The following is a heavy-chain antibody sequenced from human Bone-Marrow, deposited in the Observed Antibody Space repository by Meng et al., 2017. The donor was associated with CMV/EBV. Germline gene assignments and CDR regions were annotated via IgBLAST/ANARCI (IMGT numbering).Heavy chain of an antibody. Sequence: LRLSCTVSGGSISSGGYYWSWIRQHPGKGLEWIGYIYYSGSTYYNPSLKSRVTISVDTSKNQFSLKLSSVTAADTAVYYCARVGISYYDSSGYYYFDYWGQGTLVTVSS. J-gene: IGHJ4*02. CDR3: ARVGISYYDSSGYYYFDY. CDR2: IYYSGST. D-gene: IGHD3-22*01. V-gene: IGHV4-31*03. CDR1: GGSISSGGYY.